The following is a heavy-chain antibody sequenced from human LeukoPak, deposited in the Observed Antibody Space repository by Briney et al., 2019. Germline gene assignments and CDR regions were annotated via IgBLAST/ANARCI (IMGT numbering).Heavy chain of an antibody. D-gene: IGHD5-12*01. J-gene: IGHJ4*02. Sequence: GGSLRLSCAASGFTFSSYGMYWVRQAPGKGLEWVAFIPYDGSNKYYADSVKGRFTISRDNSKNTLYPQMNSLRAEDTAVYHCATQVAHGASFAHWGQGTLVTVSS. CDR2: IPYDGSNK. CDR1: GFTFSSYG. V-gene: IGHV3-30*02. CDR3: ATQVAHGASFAH.